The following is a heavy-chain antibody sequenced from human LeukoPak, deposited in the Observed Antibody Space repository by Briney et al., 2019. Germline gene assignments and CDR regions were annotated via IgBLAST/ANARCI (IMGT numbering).Heavy chain of an antibody. CDR1: GFTFSDYY. Sequence: GGSLRLSCAASGFTFSDYYMSWIRQAPGKGLEWISYISSGGSTIYYADSVRGQFTISRDNAKKSLYLQMNSLRAEDTAVYYCARDRPYGSGSPGSNFDYWGQGTLVTVSS. J-gene: IGHJ4*02. CDR2: ISSGGSTI. V-gene: IGHV3-11*01. CDR3: ARDRPYGSGSPGSNFDY. D-gene: IGHD3-10*01.